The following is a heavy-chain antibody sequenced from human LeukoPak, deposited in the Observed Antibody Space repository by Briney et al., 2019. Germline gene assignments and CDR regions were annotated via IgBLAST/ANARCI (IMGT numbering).Heavy chain of an antibody. V-gene: IGHV1-3*01. Sequence: ASVKVSCKASGYTFTNYAMHWVRQAPGQRLEWMGWINAGNGNTKYSQKFQGRVTITRDTSATTAYMELSSLRSEDTALYYCARRAVRHFDYWGQGTLVTVSS. CDR3: ARRAVRHFDY. CDR1: GYTFTNYA. J-gene: IGHJ4*02. CDR2: INAGNGNT. D-gene: IGHD6-6*01.